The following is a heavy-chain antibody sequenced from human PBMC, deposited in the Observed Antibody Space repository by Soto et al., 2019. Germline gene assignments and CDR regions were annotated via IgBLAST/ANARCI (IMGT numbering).Heavy chain of an antibody. V-gene: IGHV1-46*01. Sequence: GASVKVSFKASGYTFTSYYMHWVRQAPGQGLEWMGIINPSGGSTSYAQKFQGRFTISRDNSKNTLYLQMNSLRAEDTAVYYCAKALIAARRVYYYGMDVWGQGTTATV. CDR2: INPSGGST. J-gene: IGHJ6*02. CDR1: GYTFTSYY. D-gene: IGHD6-13*01. CDR3: AKALIAARRVYYYGMDV.